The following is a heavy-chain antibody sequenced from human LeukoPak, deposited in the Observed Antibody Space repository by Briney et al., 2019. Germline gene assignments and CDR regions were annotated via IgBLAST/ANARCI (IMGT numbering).Heavy chain of an antibody. V-gene: IGHV3-74*01. J-gene: IGHJ2*01. Sequence: GGSLRLSCAASGFTFSSYWMHWVRQAPGKGLVWVSRIKGDGGNTNYAGSVKGRFTISRDNAKNTLYLQMNSLRAEDTAVYYCTRVGDYGGKWAWFFDLWGRGTLVTVSS. CDR3: TRVGDYGGKWAWFFDL. CDR2: IKGDGGNT. D-gene: IGHD4-23*01. CDR1: GFTFSSYW.